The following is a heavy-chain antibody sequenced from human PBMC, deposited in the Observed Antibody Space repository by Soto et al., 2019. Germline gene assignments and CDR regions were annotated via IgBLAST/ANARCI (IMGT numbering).Heavy chain of an antibody. D-gene: IGHD3-10*01. CDR1: GGTFSSYA. J-gene: IGHJ6*02. V-gene: IGHV1-69*06. CDR3: ARGEYYYGSGSYYYYYSMDV. CDR2: IIPIFGTA. Sequence: SVKVSCKASGGTFSSYAISWVRQAPGQGLEWMGGIIPIFGTANYAQKFQGRVTITADKSTSTAYMELSSLRSEDTAVYYCARGEYYYGSGSYYYYYSMDVWGQGTTVTVSS.